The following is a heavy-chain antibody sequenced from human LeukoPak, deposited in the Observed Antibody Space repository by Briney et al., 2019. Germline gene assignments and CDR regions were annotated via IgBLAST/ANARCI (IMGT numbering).Heavy chain of an antibody. CDR3: ARHLPSIYYYDSSSYPLDDY. Sequence: GESLKISCKGSGYSFTSYWISWVRQMPGKGLEWMGRIDPSDSYTYYSPSFQGHVTISADKSISTAYLQWSSLKASDTVMYYCARHLPSIYYYDSSSYPLDDYWGQGTLVTVSS. J-gene: IGHJ4*02. D-gene: IGHD3-22*01. CDR2: IDPSDSYT. V-gene: IGHV5-10-1*01. CDR1: GYSFTSYW.